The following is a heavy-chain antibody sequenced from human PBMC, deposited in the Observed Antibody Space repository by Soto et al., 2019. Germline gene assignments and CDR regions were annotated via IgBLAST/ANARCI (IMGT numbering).Heavy chain of an antibody. D-gene: IGHD4-17*01. V-gene: IGHV3-73*02. CDR2: IRTKSNSYAT. CDR1: GFTFSDSA. Sequence: EVQLVESGGDLVQPGGSLKLSCAASGFTFSDSAVHWVRQASGKGLEWVGRIRTKSNSYATTCTASLKGRFTISRDDSKKPEYLQMNSLETEDTAVYYCTRATDTGGLNWLDPWGPGTLVTVSS. J-gene: IGHJ5*02. CDR3: TRATDTGGLNWLDP.